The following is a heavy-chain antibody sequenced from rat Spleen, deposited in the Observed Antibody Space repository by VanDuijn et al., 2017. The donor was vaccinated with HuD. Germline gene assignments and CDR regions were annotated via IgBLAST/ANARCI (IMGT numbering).Heavy chain of an antibody. V-gene: IGHV5-20*01. CDR2: ISYDGTAT. J-gene: IGHJ2*01. D-gene: IGHD1-11*01. CDR3: TTSTKD. CDR1: GLSFSNYD. Sequence: EVQLVESGGGLVQPGRSMKLSCAASGLSFSNYDMAWVRQAPTKGLEWVASISYDGTATYYRDSVEGRFTLSRDNANSTLYLQMDSLRSEDTATYYCTTSTKDWVQGVMVTVSS.